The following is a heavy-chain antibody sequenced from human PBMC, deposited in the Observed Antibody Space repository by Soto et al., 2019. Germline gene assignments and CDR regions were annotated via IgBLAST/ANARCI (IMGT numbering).Heavy chain of an antibody. CDR2: IIPIFGTA. Sequence: SVKVSCKASGGTFSSYAISWVRQAPGQGLEWMGGIIPIFGTANYAQKFQGRVTITADESTSTAYMELSSLRSEDTAVYYCARYTLTVTPYYYYYYGMDVWGQGTTVTVSS. D-gene: IGHD4-17*01. CDR1: GGTFSSYA. V-gene: IGHV1-69*13. CDR3: ARYTLTVTPYYYYYYGMDV. J-gene: IGHJ6*02.